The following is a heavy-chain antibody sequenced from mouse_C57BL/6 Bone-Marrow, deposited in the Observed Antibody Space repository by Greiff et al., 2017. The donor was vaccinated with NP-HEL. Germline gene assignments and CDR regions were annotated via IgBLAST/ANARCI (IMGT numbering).Heavy chain of an antibody. J-gene: IGHJ3*01. Sequence: QVQLKESGPELVKPGASVKISCKASGYSFTSYYIHWVKQRPGQGLEWIGWIYPGSGNTKYNEKFKGKATLTADTSSSTAYMQLSSLTSEDSAVYYCARSSSGYFFAYWGQGTLVTVSA. CDR3: ARSSSGYFFAY. CDR2: IYPGSGNT. V-gene: IGHV1-66*01. D-gene: IGHD3-2*02. CDR1: GYSFTSYY.